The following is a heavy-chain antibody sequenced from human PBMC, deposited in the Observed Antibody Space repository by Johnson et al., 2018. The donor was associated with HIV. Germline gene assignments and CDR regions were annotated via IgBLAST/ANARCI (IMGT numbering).Heavy chain of an antibody. Sequence: VQLVETGGGLIQPGGSLRLSCAASGFTVSSNYMSWVRQAPGKGLEWVSVIYSGGSTYYADSVKGRFTISRDNSKNTLYLQMNSLRREDTAVYYCARGIIVSPDAFDFWGLGTRVTVSS. CDR2: IYSGGST. D-gene: IGHD5/OR15-5a*01. CDR3: ARGIIVSPDAFDF. V-gene: IGHV3-53*05. J-gene: IGHJ3*01. CDR1: GFTVSSNY.